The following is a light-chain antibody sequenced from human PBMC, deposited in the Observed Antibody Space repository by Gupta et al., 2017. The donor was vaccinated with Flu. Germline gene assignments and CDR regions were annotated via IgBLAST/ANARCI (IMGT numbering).Light chain of an antibody. CDR3: QHYNTYPWT. CDR1: QTISTW. Sequence: DVQMTQSHSPLSASVGDRVTITCRASQTISTWLAWYQQKPGKAPNLLIYKASTLESGVPSRFSGSGSGAEFILTISSLQPDDFATYYCQHYNTYPWTFGQGTKVEIK. J-gene: IGKJ1*01. CDR2: KAS. V-gene: IGKV1-5*03.